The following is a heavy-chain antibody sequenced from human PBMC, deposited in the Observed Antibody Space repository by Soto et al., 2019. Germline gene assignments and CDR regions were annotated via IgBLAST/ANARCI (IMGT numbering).Heavy chain of an antibody. CDR3: ARVVYNYGLSS. CDR1: GMSFNNYW. V-gene: IGHV3-74*01. J-gene: IGHJ5*02. Sequence: PGGSLRLSCVASGMSFNNYWMHWVRQAPGKGLVWVSRIIGDGSSTSYADSVKGRFTISRDNAKNTLFLQMDSLRAEDTAVYYCARVVYNYGLSSWGQGTLVTVSS. D-gene: IGHD5-18*01. CDR2: IIGDGSST.